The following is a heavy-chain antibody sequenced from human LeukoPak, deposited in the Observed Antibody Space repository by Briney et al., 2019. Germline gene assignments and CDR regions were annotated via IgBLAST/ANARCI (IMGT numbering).Heavy chain of an antibody. CDR3: ARVANWNPNWFDP. D-gene: IGHD1-1*01. V-gene: IGHV4-39*07. CDR2: IYSSGST. J-gene: IGHJ5*02. CDR1: GASISGSGYY. Sequence: SETLSLTCAVSGASISGSGYYWGWIRQPPGKGLEWIGNIYSSGSTYYNASLQSRVTISIDTSKNQFSLRLNSVTAADTAVYYCARVANWNPNWFDPWGQGTLVTVSS.